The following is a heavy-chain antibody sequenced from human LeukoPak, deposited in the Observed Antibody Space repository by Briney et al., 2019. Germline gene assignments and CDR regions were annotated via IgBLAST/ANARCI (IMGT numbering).Heavy chain of an antibody. CDR1: GGSISSNSYY. D-gene: IGHD3-10*01. V-gene: IGHV4-39*01. J-gene: IGHJ4*02. Sequence: PSETLSLTCAVSGGSISSNSYYWGWIRQPPGKGLEWIGSIYYSGSTYYNPSLKSRVTISVDTSKNQFSLKLSSVTAADTAVYYCARTRYYYNSRSYGAPYYFDYWGQGTLITVSS. CDR2: IYYSGST. CDR3: ARTRYYYNSRSYGAPYYFDY.